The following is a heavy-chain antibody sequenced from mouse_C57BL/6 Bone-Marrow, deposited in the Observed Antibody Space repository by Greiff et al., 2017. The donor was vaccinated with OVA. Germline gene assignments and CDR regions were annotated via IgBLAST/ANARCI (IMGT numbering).Heavy chain of an antibody. CDR1: GYTFTDYE. J-gene: IGHJ4*01. V-gene: IGHV1-15*01. Sequence: SGAELVRPGASVTLSCKASGYTFTDYEMHWVKQTPVHGLEWIGAIDPETGGTAYNQKFKGKAILTADKSSSTAYMELRSLTSEDSAVYYCTTPWTTVVATIDYYAMDYWGQGTSVTVSS. CDR3: TTPWTTVVATIDYYAMDY. D-gene: IGHD1-1*01. CDR2: IDPETGGT.